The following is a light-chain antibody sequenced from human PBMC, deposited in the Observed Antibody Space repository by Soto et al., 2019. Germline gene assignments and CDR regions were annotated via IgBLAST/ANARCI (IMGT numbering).Light chain of an antibody. CDR1: QAIRND. J-gene: IGKJ1*01. Sequence: DIQMTQSPSSLSASVGDRVTITCRSSQAIRNDVAWYQHKPGQAPTRLIYAASSLQSGVPSRFSGSGSGTEFTLAISSLQPEDFATYYCQQYETFSGTFGPGTKVDIK. CDR2: AAS. CDR3: QQYETFSGT. V-gene: IGKV1-17*01.